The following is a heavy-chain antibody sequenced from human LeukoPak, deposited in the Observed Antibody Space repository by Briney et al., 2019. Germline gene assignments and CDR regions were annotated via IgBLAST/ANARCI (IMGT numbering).Heavy chain of an antibody. J-gene: IGHJ6*03. Sequence: PSQTLSPTCTVSGASISSSTYYWGWIRQPPGKGLEWIGSIYFSGSTYYNPSLKSRVTISVDTTKNQFSLKLISVTAADAAVYXXXXXPTGRYSSEGHMDVWGKGTTVTISS. V-gene: IGHV4-39*07. CDR1: GASISSSTYY. D-gene: IGHD6-19*01. CDR2: IYFSGST. CDR3: XXXPTGRYSSEGHMDV.